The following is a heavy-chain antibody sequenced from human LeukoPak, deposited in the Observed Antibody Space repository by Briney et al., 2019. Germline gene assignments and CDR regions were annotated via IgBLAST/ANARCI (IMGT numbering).Heavy chain of an antibody. CDR1: GGSISSYY. Sequence: SETLSLTCTVSGGSISSYYWSWIRQPAGKGLEWIGRIYTSGSTNYNPSLKSRVTMSVDTSKNQFSLKLSSVTAADTAVYYCARDHDIVVVPAQTYYGMDVWGQGTTVTVSS. CDR3: ARDHDIVVVPAQTYYGMDV. D-gene: IGHD2-2*01. CDR2: IYTSGST. J-gene: IGHJ6*02. V-gene: IGHV4-4*07.